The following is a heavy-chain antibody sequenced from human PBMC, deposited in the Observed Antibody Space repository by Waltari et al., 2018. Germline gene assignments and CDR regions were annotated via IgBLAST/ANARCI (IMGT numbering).Heavy chain of an antibody. CDR3: ARDPSSWFDP. CDR2: ISSIVSTI. Sequence: QVQLVESGGGLVKPGGSLRLSCAASGFTFRDYYMSWIRQAPGKVLCLVSYISSIVSTIYYADSVKGRFTISRDNAKNSLYLQRNSLRAEDTAVYYCARDPSSWFDPWGQGTLVTVSS. D-gene: IGHD2-2*01. J-gene: IGHJ5*02. V-gene: IGHV3-11*01. CDR1: GFTFRDYY.